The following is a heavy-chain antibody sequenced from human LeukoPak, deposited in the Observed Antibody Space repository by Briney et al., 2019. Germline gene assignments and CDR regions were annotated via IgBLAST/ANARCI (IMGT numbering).Heavy chain of an antibody. CDR1: GGSISSSSHY. CDR3: HFKYCSSSTCFYYFDY. V-gene: IGHV4-39*01. CDR2: IYYSGTT. D-gene: IGHD2-2*01. Sequence: PSETLSLTCTVSGGSISSSSHYWGWIRQPPGKGLEWIGNIYYSGTTYYNPSLRSRVTISVDTSKNQFSLKLSSVTATDTAVYYCHFKYCSSSTCFYYFDYWGQGTLVTVSS. J-gene: IGHJ4*02.